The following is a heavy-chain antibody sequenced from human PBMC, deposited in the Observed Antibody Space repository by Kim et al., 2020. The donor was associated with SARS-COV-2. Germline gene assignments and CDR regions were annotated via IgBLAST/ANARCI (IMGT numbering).Heavy chain of an antibody. V-gene: IGHV7-4-1*02. J-gene: IGHJ6*02. Sequence: ASVKVSCKASGYIFTNYAMNWVRQAPGQGLEWMGWINTNTGNPTYAQGFTGRFVFSLDTSVSTAYLQISSLKAEDTAVYFCARGRGTYYYYATDVWGQGTTVTVSS. CDR2: INTNTGNP. CDR3: ARGRGTYYYYATDV. CDR1: GYIFTNYA.